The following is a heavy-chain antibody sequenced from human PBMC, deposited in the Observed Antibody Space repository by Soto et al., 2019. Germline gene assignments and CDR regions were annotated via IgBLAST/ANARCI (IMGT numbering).Heavy chain of an antibody. CDR2: VSPGSETI. CDR3: ARRSSGHDAFDI. D-gene: IGHD2-15*01. Sequence: EVQLVESGGGLVQPGGSLRLSCAAAGFSFSTYSMNWVRQAPGKGLEWVSYVSPGSETIYYAASVRGRFTISRDNAKDSLYLQMNSLRDEDTAVYHCARRSSGHDAFDIWGQGTMVTVSS. CDR1: GFSFSTYS. V-gene: IGHV3-48*02. J-gene: IGHJ3*02.